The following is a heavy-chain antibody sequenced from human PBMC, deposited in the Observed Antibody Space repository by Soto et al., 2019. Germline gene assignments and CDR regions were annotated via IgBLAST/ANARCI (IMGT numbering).Heavy chain of an antibody. J-gene: IGHJ4*01. V-gene: IGHV5-51*01. D-gene: IGHD5-18*01. CDR3: AKISDGYPDY. CDR1: GYKFTSQW. Sequence: PGESLKISCQASGYKFTSQWIGWVRQMPGKGLEWMGIIYPGDSDARYSPSFQGQVTISADKSISTAYLQWSSLKASDTATYYCAKISDGYPDYWGQGTLVTVSS. CDR2: IYPGDSDA.